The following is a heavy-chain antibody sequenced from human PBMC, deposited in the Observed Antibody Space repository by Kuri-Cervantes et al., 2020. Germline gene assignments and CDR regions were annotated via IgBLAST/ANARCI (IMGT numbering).Heavy chain of an antibody. V-gene: IGHV4-39*01. CDR2: MYYSGST. CDR1: GGSISSSSYY. CDR3: ARGQGKRSSSGWASMGY. D-gene: IGHD6-19*01. Sequence: GSLRLSCTVSGGSISSSSYYWGWIRQPPGKGLEWIGSMYYSGSTYYNPSLKSRVTMSVDTSKNQFSLKLSSVTAADTAVYYCARGQGKRSSSGWASMGYWGQGTLVTVSS. J-gene: IGHJ4*02.